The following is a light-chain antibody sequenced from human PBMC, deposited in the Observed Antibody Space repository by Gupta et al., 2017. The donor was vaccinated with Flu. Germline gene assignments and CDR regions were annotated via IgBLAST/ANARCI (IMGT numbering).Light chain of an antibody. J-gene: IGLJ3*02. Sequence: SALTQPPPLSVPPGQTAEISCSGDVVSETYVCWYQQKPGQAPVVVLQEDIVRPSGIPDRFSGSTSGTKVTLTISGVQAEDDGDYYCQAADRNDKWVFGGGTKLTV. CDR3: QAADRNDKWV. CDR2: EDI. CDR1: VVSETY. V-gene: IGLV3-25*03.